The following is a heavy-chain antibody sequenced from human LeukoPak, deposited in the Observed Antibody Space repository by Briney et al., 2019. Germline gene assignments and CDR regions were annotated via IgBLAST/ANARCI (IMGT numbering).Heavy chain of an antibody. CDR3: ARVGNTARAYYYYYYMDV. CDR1: GFTFSSYA. V-gene: IGHV3-30*04. D-gene: IGHD5-18*01. CDR2: ISYDGSNK. J-gene: IGHJ6*03. Sequence: GGSLRLSCAASGFTFSSYAMHWVRQAPGKGLEWVAVISYDGSNKYYADSVKGRFTISRDNSKNTLYLQMNSLRAEDTAVYYCARVGNTARAYYYYYYMDVWGKGTTVTVSS.